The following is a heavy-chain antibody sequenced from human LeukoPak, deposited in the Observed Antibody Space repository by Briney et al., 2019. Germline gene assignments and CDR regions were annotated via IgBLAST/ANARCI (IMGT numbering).Heavy chain of an antibody. V-gene: IGHV3-30-3*01. CDR1: GFTFSSYA. J-gene: IGHJ4*02. D-gene: IGHD1-7*01. CDR3: ARDRGETGTNDY. CDR2: ISYDGSNK. Sequence: GRSLRLSCAASGFTFSSYAMHWVRQAPGKGLEWVAVISYDGSNKYYADSVKGRFTISRDNSKNTLYLQMNSLRAEDTAVYYCARDRGETGTNDYWGQGTLVTVSS.